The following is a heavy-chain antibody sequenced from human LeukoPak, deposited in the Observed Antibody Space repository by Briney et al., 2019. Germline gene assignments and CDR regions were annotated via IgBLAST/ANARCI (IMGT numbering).Heavy chain of an antibody. CDR1: GYTFSGYQ. D-gene: IGHD3-16*02. CDR2: INPNSGDT. V-gene: IGHV1-2*02. CDR3: ARGAVSGTYRYLY. Sequence: ASVKVSCKASGYTFSGYQIHWVRQAPGQGLEWMGWINPNSGDTKYAQKFQGRVTMTSDTSTSTVYMELSRLSSDDTAVNSCARGAVSGTYRYLYWGQGTLVTVSS. J-gene: IGHJ4*02.